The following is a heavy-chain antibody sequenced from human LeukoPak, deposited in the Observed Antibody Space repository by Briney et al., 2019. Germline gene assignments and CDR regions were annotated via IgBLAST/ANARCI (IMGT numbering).Heavy chain of an antibody. CDR3: ARVNDILTGYNYGMDV. Sequence: GASVKVSCKASGYTFTGYYMHWVRQAPGQGLEWMGWINPNSGGTNYAQKFQGWVTMTRDTSISTAYMELSRLRSDDTAVYYCARVNDILTGYNYGMDVWGQGTTVTVSS. CDR1: GYTFTGYY. CDR2: INPNSGGT. V-gene: IGHV1-2*04. D-gene: IGHD3-9*01. J-gene: IGHJ6*02.